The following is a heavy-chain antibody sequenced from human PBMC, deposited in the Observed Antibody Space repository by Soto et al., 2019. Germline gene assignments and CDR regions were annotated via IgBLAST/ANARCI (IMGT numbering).Heavy chain of an antibody. CDR2: INPNSGGT. CDR3: ARDISYGSGHAFDI. CDR1: GYTFTGYY. Sequence: ASVKVSCKASGYTFTGYYMHWVRQAPGQGLGWMGWINPNSGGTNYAQKFQGWVTMTRDTSISTAYMELSRLRSDDTAVYYCARDISYGSGHAFDIWGQGTMVTVSS. J-gene: IGHJ3*02. D-gene: IGHD3-10*01. V-gene: IGHV1-2*04.